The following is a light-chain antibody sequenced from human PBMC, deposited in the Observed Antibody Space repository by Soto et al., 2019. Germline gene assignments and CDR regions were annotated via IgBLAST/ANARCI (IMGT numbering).Light chain of an antibody. CDR3: CSYAGSYV. J-gene: IGLJ1*01. CDR2: DVS. CDR1: SSDVGGYNY. Sequence: ALAQPRSVSGSPGQSVTISCTGTSSDVGGYNYVSWYQQHPGKAPKLMIYDVSKRPSGVPDRFSGSKSGNTASLTISGLQAEDEADYYCCSYAGSYVFGTGTKVTVL. V-gene: IGLV2-11*01.